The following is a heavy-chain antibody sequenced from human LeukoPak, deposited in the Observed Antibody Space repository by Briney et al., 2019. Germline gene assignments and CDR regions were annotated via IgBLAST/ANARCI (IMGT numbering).Heavy chain of an antibody. V-gene: IGHV3-48*04. J-gene: IGHJ6*03. CDR3: ASRTTRLYYYYYMDV. CDR2: ISSSSSTI. Sequence: GGSLRLSCTASGFTFSSYSMNWVRQAPGKGLEWVSYISSSSSTIYYADSVKGRSTISRDNAKNSLYLQMNSLRAEDTAVYYCASRTTRLYYYYYMDVWGKGTTVTVSS. CDR1: GFTFSSYS. D-gene: IGHD1/OR15-1a*01.